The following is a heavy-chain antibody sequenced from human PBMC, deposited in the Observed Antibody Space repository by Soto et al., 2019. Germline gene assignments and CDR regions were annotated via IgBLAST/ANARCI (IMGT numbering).Heavy chain of an antibody. CDR2: IYHSGST. CDR3: ARENNVLPGGYFDY. Sequence: QLQLQESGSGLVKPSQTLSLTCAVSGGSISSGGYSWSWIRQPPGKGLEWIGYIYHSGSTCYNPSLKSRVTISVDRYKNQFSLKLSSVTAADTAVYYCARENNVLPGGYFDYWGQGTLVTVSS. D-gene: IGHD3-10*01. CDR1: GGSISSGGYS. V-gene: IGHV4-30-2*01. J-gene: IGHJ4*02.